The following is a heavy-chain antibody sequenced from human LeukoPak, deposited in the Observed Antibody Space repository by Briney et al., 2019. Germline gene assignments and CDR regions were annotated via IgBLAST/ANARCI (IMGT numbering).Heavy chain of an antibody. CDR2: IYYSGST. CDR1: GGSINSYY. Sequence: SETLSLTCTVSGGSINSYYWSWIRQPPGKGLAWIGYIYYSGSTNYNPSLKSRVTISLDTSNNQFSLKLSSVTAADTAVYYCARDTSGYRRGSFDYWGQGTLVTVSS. J-gene: IGHJ4*02. CDR3: ARDTSGYRRGSFDY. D-gene: IGHD3-22*01. V-gene: IGHV4-59*01.